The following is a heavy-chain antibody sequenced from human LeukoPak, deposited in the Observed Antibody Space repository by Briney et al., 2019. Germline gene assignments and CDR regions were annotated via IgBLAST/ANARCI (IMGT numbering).Heavy chain of an antibody. V-gene: IGHV4-59*01. CDR2: IYYSGST. Sequence: SETLSLTCTVSGGSISSYYWSWIRQPPGKGLEWIGYIYYSGSTNYNPSLKSRVTISVDTSKNQFSLKLSSVTAADTAVYYCARGRWDSGWYNLVDYWGQGTLVTVSS. J-gene: IGHJ4*02. CDR1: GGSISSYY. D-gene: IGHD6-19*01. CDR3: ARGRWDSGWYNLVDY.